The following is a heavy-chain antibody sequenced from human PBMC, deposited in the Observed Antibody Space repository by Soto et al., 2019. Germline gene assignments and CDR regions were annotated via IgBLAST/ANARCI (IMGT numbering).Heavy chain of an antibody. Sequence: QVQLVQSGAEVKKPGSSVKVSCKASGGTFSSYAISWVRQAPGQGLEWMGGIIPIFGTADYAQKFQGRVTITADKSTSTAYMALSSLRSEDTAVYYFASHSGSSPEGRYYYGMDVWGQGTTVTVSS. CDR1: GGTFSSYA. D-gene: IGHD1-26*01. J-gene: IGHJ6*02. V-gene: IGHV1-69*14. CDR2: IIPIFGTA. CDR3: ASHSGSSPEGRYYYGMDV.